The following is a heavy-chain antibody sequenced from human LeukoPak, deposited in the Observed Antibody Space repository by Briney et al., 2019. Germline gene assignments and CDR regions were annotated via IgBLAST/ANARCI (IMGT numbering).Heavy chain of an antibody. D-gene: IGHD6-13*01. J-gene: IGHJ4*02. V-gene: IGHV3-9*01. CDR1: GFTFDDYA. Sequence: PGGSLRLSCAASGFTFDDYAMHWVRQAPGKGLEWVSGISWNSGSIGYADSVKGRFTISRDNAKNTLYLQMNSLRAEDTAVYYCARVVAAAGPPRLFDYWGQGTLVTVSS. CDR3: ARVVAAAGPPRLFDY. CDR2: ISWNSGSI.